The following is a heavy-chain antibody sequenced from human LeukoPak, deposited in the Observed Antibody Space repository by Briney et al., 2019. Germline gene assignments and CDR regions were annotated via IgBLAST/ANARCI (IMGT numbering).Heavy chain of an antibody. J-gene: IGHJ4*02. CDR2: ISGSGGST. V-gene: IGHV3-23*01. CDR1: GFTFSSYA. D-gene: IGHD3-22*01. Sequence: GGSLRLSCAASGFTFSSYAMSWVRQAPGKGMEWVSAISGSGGSTYYSDSVKGRFTISRDNSKNTLYLQMNSPRAEDTAVYYCAKGYYYDSSGYSDFDYWGQGTLVTVSS. CDR3: AKGYYYDSSGYSDFDY.